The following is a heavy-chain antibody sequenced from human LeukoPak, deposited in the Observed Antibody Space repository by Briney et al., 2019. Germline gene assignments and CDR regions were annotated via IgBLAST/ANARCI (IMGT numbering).Heavy chain of an antibody. J-gene: IGHJ4*02. V-gene: IGHV3-7*01. Sequence: PGGSLRLSCVASGFTFTDYFMSWVRQAPGKGLEWVASIKHNGGEKYYVDSVKGRFTISRDNAKNLLYLQMNSLRAEDTAVYYCAREKLDTRGYVDYWGQGTLVTVSS. CDR1: GFTFTDYF. CDR2: IKHNGGEK. D-gene: IGHD3-22*01. CDR3: AREKLDTRGYVDY.